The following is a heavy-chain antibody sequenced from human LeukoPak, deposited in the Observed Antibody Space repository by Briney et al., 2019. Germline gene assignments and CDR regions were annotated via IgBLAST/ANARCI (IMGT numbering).Heavy chain of an antibody. J-gene: IGHJ5*02. CDR2: ISAYNGNT. CDR3: ARDEYYYDSSGYSGRNWFDP. D-gene: IGHD3-22*01. CDR1: GGTFTSYG. Sequence: ASVKVSCTASGGTFTSYGISWVRQAPGQGLEWMGWISAYNGNTNYAQKLQGRVTMTTDTSTSTAYMELRSLRSDDTAVYYCARDEYYYDSSGYSGRNWFDPWGQGTLVTVSS. V-gene: IGHV1-18*01.